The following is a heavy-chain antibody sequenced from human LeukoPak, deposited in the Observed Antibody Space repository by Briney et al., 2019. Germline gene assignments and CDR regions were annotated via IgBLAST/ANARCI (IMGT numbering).Heavy chain of an antibody. J-gene: IGHJ4*02. CDR3: ARDHTAMAVE. Sequence: GGSLRLSCAASGFTVSSNYMSWVRQALGKGLEWVSVIYSGGSTYYADSVKGRFTISRDNSKNTLYLQMNSLGAEDTAVYYCARDHTAMAVEWGQGTLVTVSS. CDR1: GFTVSSNY. D-gene: IGHD5-18*01. CDR2: IYSGGST. V-gene: IGHV3-53*01.